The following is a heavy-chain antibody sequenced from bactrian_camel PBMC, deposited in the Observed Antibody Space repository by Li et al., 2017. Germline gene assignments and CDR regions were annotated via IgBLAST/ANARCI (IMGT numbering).Heavy chain of an antibody. CDR1: GVSFHEVD. Sequence: HVQLVESGGGSVQAGGSLRLSCTVSGVSFHEVDMGWYRQAPGSQCESVSRTNDDGRTDYLDSVKGRFTISQDNAKNTMFLQMNSLKPEDTAMYYCAADPTWWASSFCSIGTRWNSRWGQGTQVTVS. J-gene: IGHJ4*01. CDR3: AADPTWWASSFCSIGTRWNSR. V-gene: IGHV3S53*01. CDR2: TNDDGRT. D-gene: IGHD2*01.